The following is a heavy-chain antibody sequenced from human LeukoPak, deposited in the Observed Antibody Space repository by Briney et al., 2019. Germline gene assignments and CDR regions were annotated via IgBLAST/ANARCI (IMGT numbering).Heavy chain of an antibody. V-gene: IGHV3-48*04. Sequence: GGPLRLSCADSGFTFSSYSMNWVRQAPGKGLEWVSFITSSSGTIYYADSVKGRFTISRDNAKSSLYLQMNSLRVEDTAVYYCARGGGGYGYFDYWGQGTLVTVSS. CDR3: ARGGGGYGYFDY. J-gene: IGHJ4*02. CDR1: GFTFSSYS. D-gene: IGHD1-26*01. CDR2: ITSSSGTI.